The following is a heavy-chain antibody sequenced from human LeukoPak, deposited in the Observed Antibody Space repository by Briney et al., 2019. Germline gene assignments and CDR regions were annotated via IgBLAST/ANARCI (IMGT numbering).Heavy chain of an antibody. J-gene: IGHJ4*02. CDR1: GFTFGGYA. D-gene: IGHD3-10*01. Sequence: GRSLRLSCAASGFTFGGYAMHWVRQAPGKGLEWVAVTSYDGSNEYYADSVKGRFTISRDNSKNTLYLQMNSLSVEDTAVYYCARVGYYASGPFSYFDYWGQGTLVTVSS. CDR3: ARVGYYASGPFSYFDY. CDR2: TSYDGSNE. V-gene: IGHV3-30-3*01.